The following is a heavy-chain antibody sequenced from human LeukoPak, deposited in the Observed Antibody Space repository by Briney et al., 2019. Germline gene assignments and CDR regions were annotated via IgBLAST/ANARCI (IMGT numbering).Heavy chain of an antibody. V-gene: IGHV4-39*01. CDR3: ARQGGPFDY. D-gene: IGHD3-16*01. CDR1: GGSISSSSYY. CDR2: IFYSGSS. Sequence: SETLSLTCTVSGGSISSSSYYWGWIRQPPGKGLEWIGSIFYSGSSYYNPPLKSRVTISVDTSKKQFSLKLSSVTAADTAVYYCARQGGPFDYWGQGILVTVSS. J-gene: IGHJ4*02.